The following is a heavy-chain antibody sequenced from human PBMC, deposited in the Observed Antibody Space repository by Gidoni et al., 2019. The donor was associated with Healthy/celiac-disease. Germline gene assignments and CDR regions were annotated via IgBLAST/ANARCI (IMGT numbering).Heavy chain of an antibody. CDR3: ARGIKQQLANGDVWGWFDP. V-gene: IGHV4-34*01. D-gene: IGHD6-13*01. CDR2: INHSGST. Sequence: QVQLQQWGAGLLKPSETLSLTCAVYGGSFSGYYWSWIRQPPGKGLEWIGEINHSGSTNYNPSLKSRVTISVDTSKNQFSLKLSSVTAADTAVYYCARGIKQQLANGDVWGWFDPWGQGTLVTVSS. CDR1: GGSFSGYY. J-gene: IGHJ5*02.